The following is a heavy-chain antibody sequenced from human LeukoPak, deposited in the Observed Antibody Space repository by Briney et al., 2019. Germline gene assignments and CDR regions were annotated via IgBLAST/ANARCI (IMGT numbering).Heavy chain of an antibody. D-gene: IGHD2-21*02. CDR2: IWYDGSNK. J-gene: IGHJ4*02. V-gene: IGHV3-33*01. CDR3: ARCGGDCGYFDY. Sequence: GGSLRLSCAASGFTFSSYGMHWVRQAPGKGLEWVAVIWYDGSNKYYADSVKGRFTISRDNSKNTLYLQMNSLRAEDTAVYYCARCGGDCGYFDYWGQGTLVTVSS. CDR1: GFTFSSYG.